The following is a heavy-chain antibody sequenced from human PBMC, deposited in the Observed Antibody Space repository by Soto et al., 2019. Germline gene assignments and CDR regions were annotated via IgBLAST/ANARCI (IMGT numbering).Heavy chain of an antibody. V-gene: IGHV2-26*01. J-gene: IGHJ5*02. CDR2: IFSNGEE. CDR3: ARYISLPAAVDNWFDP. Sequence: QVTLKESGPVLVKPTETLTLTCTVSGFSLSSAGMGVSWVRQPPGQALEWLAHIFSNGEESYSTSLRTRLTSSKDTSKSQVVLTMTNMDPVDTATYYCARYISLPAAVDNWFDPWGQGTLVTVSS. D-gene: IGHD2-2*01. CDR1: GFSLSSAGMG.